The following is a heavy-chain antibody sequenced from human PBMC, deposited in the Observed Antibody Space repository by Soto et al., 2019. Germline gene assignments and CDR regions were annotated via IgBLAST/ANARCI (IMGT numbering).Heavy chain of an antibody. D-gene: IGHD3-22*01. Sequence: SGPTLVNPTQTLTLTCTFSGFSLRTSGVGVGWIRQPPGKALEWLALIYWDDDKRYSPSLKSRLTITKDTSKNQVVLTMTNMDPVDTATYYCAHSQYYYDSSGYKAPFDYWGQGTLVTVSS. CDR2: IYWDDDK. CDR3: AHSQYYYDSSGYKAPFDY. J-gene: IGHJ4*02. V-gene: IGHV2-5*02. CDR1: GFSLRTSGVG.